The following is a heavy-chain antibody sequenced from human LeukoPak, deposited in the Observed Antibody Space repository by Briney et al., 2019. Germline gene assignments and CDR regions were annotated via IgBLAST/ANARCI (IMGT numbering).Heavy chain of an antibody. D-gene: IGHD3-10*01. J-gene: IGHJ5*02. CDR3: ARAKGSVLLWFGGGNWFDP. CDR2: INPNSGGT. Sequence: GASVKVSCKASGYTFTGYYMHWVRQAPGQGLEWMGWINPNSGGTNYAQKFQGWVTMTRDTSISTAYMELSRLRSDDTAVYYCARAKGSVLLWFGGGNWFDPGAREPWSPSPQ. V-gene: IGHV1-2*04. CDR1: GYTFTGYY.